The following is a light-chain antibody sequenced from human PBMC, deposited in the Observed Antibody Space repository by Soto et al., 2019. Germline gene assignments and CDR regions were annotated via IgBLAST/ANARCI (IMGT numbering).Light chain of an antibody. J-gene: IGKJ1*01. CDR2: GVS. Sequence: LMTQSPVTLSLSPGERATLSCRASQSVSRNFAWYQQKPGQEPGLLIYGVSARATGIPARFSGSGFGTEFTLTISSLQSEDFALYYCQQYNFWPETFGQGTKVDI. V-gene: IGKV3-15*01. CDR1: QSVSRN. CDR3: QQYNFWPET.